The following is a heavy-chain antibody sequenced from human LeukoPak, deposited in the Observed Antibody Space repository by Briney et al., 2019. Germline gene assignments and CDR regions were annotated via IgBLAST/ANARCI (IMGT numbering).Heavy chain of an antibody. J-gene: IGHJ2*01. V-gene: IGHV4-59*12. CDR1: GGSISSYY. Sequence: SETLSLTCTVSGGSISSYYWSWIRQPPGKGLEWIGYIYYSGSTYYNPSLKSRVTISVDTSKNQFSLKLSSVTAADTAVYYCAREIEGYFDLWGRGTLVTVSS. CDR3: AREIEGYFDL. CDR2: IYYSGST.